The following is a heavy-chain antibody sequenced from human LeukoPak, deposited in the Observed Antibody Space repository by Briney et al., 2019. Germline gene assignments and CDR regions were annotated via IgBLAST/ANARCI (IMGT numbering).Heavy chain of an antibody. CDR1: GSIFSDYY. CDR2: ISRRSGAT. Sequence: ASVKVSCKASGSIFSDYYMHCVRQVPGRGFEWMGWISRRSGATKIAQKFQGRVTLTRDTSISTAYVELTNLASDDTAVYYCVRWTGRNSDVASFDYWGQGTLVLVSS. J-gene: IGHJ4*02. CDR3: VRWTGRNSDVASFDY. D-gene: IGHD1-14*01. V-gene: IGHV1-2*02.